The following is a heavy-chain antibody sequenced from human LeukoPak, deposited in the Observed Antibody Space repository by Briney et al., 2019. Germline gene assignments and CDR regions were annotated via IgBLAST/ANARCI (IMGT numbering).Heavy chain of an antibody. D-gene: IGHD3-22*01. CDR1: GFTSTRLG. V-gene: IGHV3-33*01. Sequence: RRSLRLSCAPSGFTSTRLGTHCVRPAPDKGREWVGVIWYDGSNKYYADAVKGRFTISRDNSKNTLYLEMKSLRAEDTAVYYCARDYYYDSSGYWDYYFDYWGQGTLVSVSS. CDR2: IWYDGSNK. CDR3: ARDYYYDSSGYWDYYFDY. J-gene: IGHJ4*02.